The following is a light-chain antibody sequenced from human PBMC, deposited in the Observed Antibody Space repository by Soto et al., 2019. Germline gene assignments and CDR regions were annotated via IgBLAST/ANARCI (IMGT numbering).Light chain of an antibody. J-gene: IGKJ1*01. CDR1: QSVSSNY. Sequence: PGDRATLSCRASQSVSSNYFAWYQQKPGQAPRLLIYGVSSRPIGIPDRFSGSGSGTDFTLTISRLEPEDFAVYYCEQYGSSPRTFGQGTKVEIK. V-gene: IGKV3-20*01. CDR3: EQYGSSPRT. CDR2: GVS.